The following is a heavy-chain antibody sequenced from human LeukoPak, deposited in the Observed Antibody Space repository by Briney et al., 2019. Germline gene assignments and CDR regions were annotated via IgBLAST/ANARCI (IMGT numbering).Heavy chain of an antibody. CDR3: ARDPDYGDYGSYFDY. V-gene: IGHV1-69*13. D-gene: IGHD4-17*01. CDR1: GGTFSSYA. J-gene: IGHJ4*02. CDR2: IIPIFGTA. Sequence: ASVKVSCTASGGTFSSYAISWVRQAPGQGLEWMGGIIPIFGTANYAQKFQGRVTITADESTSTAYMELSSLRSEDTAVYYCARDPDYGDYGSYFDYWGQGTLVTVSP.